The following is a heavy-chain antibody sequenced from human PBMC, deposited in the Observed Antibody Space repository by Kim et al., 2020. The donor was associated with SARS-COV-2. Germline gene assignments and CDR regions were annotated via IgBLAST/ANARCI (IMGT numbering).Heavy chain of an antibody. CDR3: ARGTGRYYGSGSFNYFDS. Sequence: VKGRFTTARDNSRNTLYLQMNNLRAEDTAVYYCARGTGRYYGSGSFNYFDSWGQGSLVTVSS. D-gene: IGHD3-10*01. J-gene: IGHJ4*02. V-gene: IGHV3-23*01.